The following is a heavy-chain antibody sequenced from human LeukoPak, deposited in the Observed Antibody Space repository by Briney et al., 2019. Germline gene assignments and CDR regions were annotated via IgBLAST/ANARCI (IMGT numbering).Heavy chain of an antibody. V-gene: IGHV3-7*01. Sequence: GGSLRLSCAVSGFTFSSLWMTWVRQAPGKGLEWVANIKQDGSEIYYVGSVKGRFTISRDNAKNSLYLQMNSLRAEDTAVYYCASGSGFLFDHWGQGTLVTVSS. CDR3: ASGSGFLFDH. CDR2: IKQDGSEI. J-gene: IGHJ4*02. CDR1: GFTFSSLW. D-gene: IGHD6-19*01.